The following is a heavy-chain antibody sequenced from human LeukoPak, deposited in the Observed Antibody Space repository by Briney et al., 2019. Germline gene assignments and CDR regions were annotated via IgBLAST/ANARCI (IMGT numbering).Heavy chain of an antibody. D-gene: IGHD3-10*01. Sequence: GASLKISCQVSGSIFTDYWIGWVRQLPGKGLESMGIIYPGDSDTAYSPFFQGQVTISVDKSISTVYRQWSSLKASDTAMYYCARQSRDGSKTRGYYFDHWGQGTLVTVSS. CDR2: IYPGDSDT. CDR3: ARQSRDGSKTRGYYFDH. V-gene: IGHV5-51*01. J-gene: IGHJ4*02. CDR1: GSIFTDYW.